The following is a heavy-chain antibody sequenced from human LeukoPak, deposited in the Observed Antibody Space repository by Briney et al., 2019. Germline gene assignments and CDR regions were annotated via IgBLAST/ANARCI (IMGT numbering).Heavy chain of an antibody. J-gene: IGHJ6*02. CDR1: GFTFGDFA. V-gene: IGHV3-49*04. CDR3: TRDLVAVTGDTFYYYAMDV. Sequence: GGSLTLSCTASGFTFGDFALSWVRQAPGKGLEWVGFIRSKVFGGTTDYAASVKGRFTISRDDSKSIAYLQMNTLKTEDTGVYYCTRDLVAVTGDTFYYYAMDVWGQGTTVPDSS. D-gene: IGHD6-19*01. CDR2: IRSKVFGGTT.